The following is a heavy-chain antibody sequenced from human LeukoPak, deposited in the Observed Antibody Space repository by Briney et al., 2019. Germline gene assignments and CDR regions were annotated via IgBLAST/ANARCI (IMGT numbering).Heavy chain of an antibody. CDR3: AKNPASSSWYHNWFDP. D-gene: IGHD6-13*01. J-gene: IGHJ5*02. V-gene: IGHV3-23*01. Sequence: GGSLRLSCAASGFTFSSYAMSWVRQAPGKGLEWVSAISGSGGSTYYADSVKGRFTISRDNSKNTLYLQMNSLRAEDTAVYYCAKNPASSSWYHNWFDPWGQGTLVTVSS. CDR2: ISGSGGST. CDR1: GFTFSSYA.